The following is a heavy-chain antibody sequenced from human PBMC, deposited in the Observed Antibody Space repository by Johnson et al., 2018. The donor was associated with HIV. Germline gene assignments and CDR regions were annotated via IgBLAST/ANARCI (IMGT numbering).Heavy chain of an antibody. CDR1: GFTFDDYG. V-gene: IGHV3-23*04. D-gene: IGHD6-13*01. J-gene: IGHJ3*02. CDR2: ISGSGGST. CDR3: TTDQLQQLVHDAFDI. Sequence: VQLVESGVGVVRPGGSLRLSCSASGFTFDDYGINWVRQAPGRGLEWVSGISGSGGSTYYADSVKGRFTISRDNSKNTLYLQMNSLRAEDTAVYYCTTDQLQQLVHDAFDIWGQGTMVTVSS.